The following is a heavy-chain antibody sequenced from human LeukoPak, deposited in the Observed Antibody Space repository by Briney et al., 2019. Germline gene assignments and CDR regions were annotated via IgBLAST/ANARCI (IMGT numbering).Heavy chain of an antibody. CDR2: IKQDGSEK. Sequence: GGSLRLSCAASEFTFSSYWMSWVRQAPGKGVEGGANIKQDGSEKYYVDSVKGRFTISRDNAKNSLYLQMNSLRAEDTAVYYCARDGALYYYYGMDVWGQGTTVTVSS. D-gene: IGHD3-16*01. V-gene: IGHV3-7*01. CDR3: ARDGALYYYYGMDV. CDR1: EFTFSSYW. J-gene: IGHJ6*02.